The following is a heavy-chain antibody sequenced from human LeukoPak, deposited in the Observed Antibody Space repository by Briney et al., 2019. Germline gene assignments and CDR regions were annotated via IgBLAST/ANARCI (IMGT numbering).Heavy chain of an antibody. CDR1: GSPFSSYD. V-gene: IGHV1-8*01. D-gene: IGHD3-3*01. J-gene: IGHJ6*02. CDR3: ARVKVMTIFGVVIPLNYGMDV. CDR2: LPPKRGNT. Sequence: GALVKVSCKASGSPFSSYDITWVRQATGHGLEWLRWLPPKRGNTGYAKKFQGRVTMTRNTSINTAYMELSSLRSEDTAVYYCARVKVMTIFGVVIPLNYGMDVWGQGTTVTVSS.